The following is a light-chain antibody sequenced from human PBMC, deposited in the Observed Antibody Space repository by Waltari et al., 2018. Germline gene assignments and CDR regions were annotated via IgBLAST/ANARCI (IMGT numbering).Light chain of an antibody. Sequence: LVLTQSPSASASLGASVKLTCTLSSGHSGYGIAWHQQHPEKGPRYLLKLNSDGSHTKGDGIPARFSGPSSGAERYLTISSLQSEDEADYYGQSWGSDIGNWVFGGGTKLTVL. CDR1: SGHSGYG. V-gene: IGLV4-69*01. CDR3: QSWGSDIGNWV. J-gene: IGLJ3*02. CDR2: LNSDGSH.